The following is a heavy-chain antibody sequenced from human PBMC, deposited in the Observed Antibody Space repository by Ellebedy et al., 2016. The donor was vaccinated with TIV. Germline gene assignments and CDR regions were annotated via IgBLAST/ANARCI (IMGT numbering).Heavy chain of an antibody. J-gene: IGHJ4*02. CDR1: GYTFTDYT. CDR2: ISAYDGNT. CDR3: AREAVDNIGTFFDY. V-gene: IGHV1-18*04. Sequence: ASVKVSXXASGYTFTDYTLHWVRQAPGQGLEWMGRISAYDGNTNYAQKLQGRVTMTTDTSTYTAYMELRSLTSDDTAVYYCAREAVDNIGTFFDYWGQGTLVTVSS. D-gene: IGHD1-7*01.